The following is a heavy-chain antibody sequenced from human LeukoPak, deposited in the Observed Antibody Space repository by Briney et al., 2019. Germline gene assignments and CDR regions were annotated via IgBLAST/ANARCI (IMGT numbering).Heavy chain of an antibody. Sequence: GGSLRLSCAASGFTFSNYWMLWVRQAPGKGLEWVANINKEGSAQYYVDSVKGRFTISRDNAKNSWSLQMNSLRVEDTAVYYCATEGRLGYWGQGTLVTVSS. J-gene: IGHJ4*02. V-gene: IGHV3-7*01. CDR3: ATEGRLGY. CDR2: INKEGSAQ. CDR1: GFTFSNYW. D-gene: IGHD3-16*01.